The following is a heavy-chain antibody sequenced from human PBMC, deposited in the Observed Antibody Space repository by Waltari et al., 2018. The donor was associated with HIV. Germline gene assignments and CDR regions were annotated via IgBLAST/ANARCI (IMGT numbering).Heavy chain of an antibody. CDR2: VYPSGNT. CDR1: GGSISSSNW. D-gene: IGHD2-2*01. Sequence: QVQLQESGPGLVKPSGTLALACAVSGGSISSSNWWSWVRQPPGKGLEWIGEVYPSGNTNYNPSLKGRVTLSLDKSKNQLSLKLSSVTAADTAIYHCARDRAIVIVPAARSAFDIWGQGTMVTVSS. J-gene: IGHJ3*02. CDR3: ARDRAIVIVPAARSAFDI. V-gene: IGHV4-4*02.